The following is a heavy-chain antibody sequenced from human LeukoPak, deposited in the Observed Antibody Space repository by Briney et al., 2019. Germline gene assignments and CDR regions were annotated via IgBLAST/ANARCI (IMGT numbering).Heavy chain of an antibody. CDR2: IYYSGST. CDR3: ARGTDPEYYFDY. V-gene: IGHV4-31*03. D-gene: IGHD1-14*01. Sequence: SETLSLTCTVSGGSISSGGYYWSWIRQHQGKGLEWIGYIYYSGSTYYNPSLKSRVTISVDTSKNQFSLKLSSVTAEDKAVYYCARGTDPEYYFDYWGQGTLVTVSS. J-gene: IGHJ4*02. CDR1: GGSISSGGYY.